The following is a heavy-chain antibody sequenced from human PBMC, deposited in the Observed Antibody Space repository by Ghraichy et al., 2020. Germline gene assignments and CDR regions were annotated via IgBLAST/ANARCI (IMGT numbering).Heavy chain of an antibody. Sequence: SGPTLVKPTQTLTLTCTFSGFSLSTSGVGVGWIRQPPGKALEWLALIYWNDDKRYSPSLKSRLTITKDTSKNQVVLTMTNMDPVDTATYYCAHNGAYGSGPGEGFDPWGQGTLVTVSS. CDR3: AHNGAYGSGPGEGFDP. CDR2: IYWNDDK. V-gene: IGHV2-5*01. D-gene: IGHD3-10*01. CDR1: GFSLSTSGVG. J-gene: IGHJ5*02.